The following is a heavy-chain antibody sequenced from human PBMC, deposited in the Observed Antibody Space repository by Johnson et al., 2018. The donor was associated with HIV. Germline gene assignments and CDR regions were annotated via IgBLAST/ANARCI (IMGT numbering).Heavy chain of an antibody. CDR3: TVMTEIVVVPAATSDDAFDI. CDR1: GFTFDDYG. J-gene: IGHJ3*02. D-gene: IGHD2-2*01. CDR2: ISAGTDGP. V-gene: IGHV3-NL1*01. Sequence: QVQLVESGGGVVRPGGSLRLSCAASGFTFDDYGMSWVRQPPGKGLEWVSAISAGTDGPYYADSVKGRFTISRDNSKNTVFLQMNSLRAEDTAVYYCTVMTEIVVVPAATSDDAFDIWGQGTMVTVSS.